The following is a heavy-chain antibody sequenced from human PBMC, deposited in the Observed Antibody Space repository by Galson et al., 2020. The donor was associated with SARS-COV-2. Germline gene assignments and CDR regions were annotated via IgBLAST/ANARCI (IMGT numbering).Heavy chain of an antibody. V-gene: IGHV4-61*02. CDR3: ARGYVTAIHSHYYYYGMDV. CDR2: IYTSGST. Sequence: SETLSLTCTVSGGSISSGSYYWSWIRQPAGKGLEWIGRIYTSGSTNYNPSLKSRVTISVDTSKNQFSLKLSSVTAADTAVYYCARGYVTAIHSHYYYYGMDVWGQGTTVTVSS. D-gene: IGHD5-18*01. CDR1: GGSISSGSYY. J-gene: IGHJ6*02.